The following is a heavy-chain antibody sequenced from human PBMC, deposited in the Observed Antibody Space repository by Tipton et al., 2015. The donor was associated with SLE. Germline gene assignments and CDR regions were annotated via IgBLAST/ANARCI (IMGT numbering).Heavy chain of an antibody. J-gene: IGHJ4*02. CDR2: IWYDGSNK. CDR1: GFTFKYYG. CDR3: AKDRGDGVDYFDY. V-gene: IGHV3-33*03. D-gene: IGHD7-27*01. Sequence: LRLSCAASGFTFKYYGMHWVRQAPGKGLEWVAVIWYDGSNKYYADSVKGRFTISRDNSKNILYLQVNSLRAEDTAVYYCAKDRGDGVDYFDYWGRGTLVSVSS.